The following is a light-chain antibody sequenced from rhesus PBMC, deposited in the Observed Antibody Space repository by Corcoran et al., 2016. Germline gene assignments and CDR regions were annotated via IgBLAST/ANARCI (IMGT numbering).Light chain of an antibody. CDR1: QGISSH. CDR2: YAS. V-gene: IGKV1-37*01. Sequence: DIQMTQSPSSLSASVGDSVTITCRASQGISSHLAWYQPKPWKAPKPLIYYASNLESGVPSRLSGGRSGTVCTLTISDRQPEDFATYYCQQYNSDPRTFGQGTKVEIK. CDR3: QQYNSDPRT. J-gene: IGKJ1*01.